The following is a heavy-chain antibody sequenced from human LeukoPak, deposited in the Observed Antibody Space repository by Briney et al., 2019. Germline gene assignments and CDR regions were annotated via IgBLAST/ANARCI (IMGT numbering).Heavy chain of an antibody. D-gene: IGHD6-19*01. CDR3: ARVPPGIAVAGDDY. CDR2: IYSGGST. Sequence: GGSLRLSCAASGFTVSSNYMSWVRQAPGKGLEWVSVIYSGGSTYYAGSVKGRFTISRHNYKNTLYLQMNSLRAEDTAVYYCARVPPGIAVAGDDYWGQGTLVTVSS. V-gene: IGHV3-53*04. J-gene: IGHJ4*02. CDR1: GFTVSSNY.